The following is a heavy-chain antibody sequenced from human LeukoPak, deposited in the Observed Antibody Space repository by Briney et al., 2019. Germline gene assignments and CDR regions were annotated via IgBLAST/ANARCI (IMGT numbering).Heavy chain of an antibody. CDR2: INKDGSDK. CDR3: ARLSTAVADSDY. J-gene: IGHJ4*02. Sequence: GGSLRLSCAASGFTFSSYWMSWVRQAQGKGLEWVANINKDGSDKYYVDSVKGRFTISRDNAKNSLYLQMNSLRAEDTAVYYCARLSTAVADSDYWGQGTLVTVSS. CDR1: GFTFSSYW. D-gene: IGHD6-13*01. V-gene: IGHV3-7*01.